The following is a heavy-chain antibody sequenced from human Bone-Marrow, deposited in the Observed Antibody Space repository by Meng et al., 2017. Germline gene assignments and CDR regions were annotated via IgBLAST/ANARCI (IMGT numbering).Heavy chain of an antibody. Sequence: ASVKVSCKASGYTFTGYYMHWVRQAPGQGLEWMGRINPNSGGTNYAQKFQGRVTMTRDTSISTAYMELSRLRSDDTAVYYCARGIWARTSLGHYYDSSGYGPSGYWGQGTLVTVSS. CDR2: INPNSGGT. CDR1: GYTFTGYY. J-gene: IGHJ4*02. V-gene: IGHV1-2*06. D-gene: IGHD3-22*01. CDR3: ARGIWARTSLGHYYDSSGYGPSGY.